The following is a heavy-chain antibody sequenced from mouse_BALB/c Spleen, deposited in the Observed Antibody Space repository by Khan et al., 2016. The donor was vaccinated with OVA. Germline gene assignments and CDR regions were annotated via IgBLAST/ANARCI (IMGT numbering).Heavy chain of an antibody. V-gene: IGHV3-2*02. J-gene: IGHJ2*01. D-gene: IGHD1-1*01. CDR3: ARASYAY. CDR2: ISYSGTI. CDR1: GYSITSDYA. Sequence: EVQLQESGPGLVQPSQSLSLTCAVTGYSITSDYAWNWIRHFPGNKLEWMGNISYSGTISYNPSLKSRITITRDTSKNKLFLQLNSVTTEDTATYYCARASYAYWGQGTTLTVSS.